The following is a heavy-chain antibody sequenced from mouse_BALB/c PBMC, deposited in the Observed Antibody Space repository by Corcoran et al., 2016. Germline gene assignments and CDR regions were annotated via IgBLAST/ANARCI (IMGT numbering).Heavy chain of an antibody. CDR3: ARELRLRAMDY. J-gene: IGHJ4*01. Sequence: EVKLLESGGGLVQPGGSLKLSCAASGFDFSRYWMSWVRQAPGKGLEWIGEINPDSSTINYTPSLKDKFIISRDNAKNTLYLQMNKVRSEDTALYYCARELRLRAMDYWGQGTSVTVSS. D-gene: IGHD1-2*01. CDR1: GFDFSRYW. CDR2: INPDSSTI. V-gene: IGHV4-1*02.